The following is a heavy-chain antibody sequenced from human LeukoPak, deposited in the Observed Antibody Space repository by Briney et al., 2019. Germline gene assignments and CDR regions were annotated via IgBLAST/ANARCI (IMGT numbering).Heavy chain of an antibody. CDR1: GGSISGYY. D-gene: IGHD4-17*01. CDR2: IYYSGST. J-gene: IGHJ4*02. Sequence: SETLPLTCTVSGGSISGYYWSWLRQPPGKGLEWLGYIYYSGSTNYNPSLKSRVTISVDTSKNQFSLKLSSVTAADTAVYYCARFRYGDYRLDYWGQGTLVTASS. V-gene: IGHV4-59*01. CDR3: ARFRYGDYRLDY.